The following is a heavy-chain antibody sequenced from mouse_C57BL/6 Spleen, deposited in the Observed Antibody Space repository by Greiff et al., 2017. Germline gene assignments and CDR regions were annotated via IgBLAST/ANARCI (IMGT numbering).Heavy chain of an antibody. CDR1: GYSITSGYD. CDR2: ISYSGST. D-gene: IGHD3-1*01. CDR3: ARGGYAHYFDY. J-gene: IGHJ2*01. Sequence: EVHLVESGPGMVKPSQSLSLTCTVTGYSITSGYDWHWIRHFPGNKLEWMGYISYSGSTNYNPSLKSRISITHDTSKNHFFLKLNSVTTEDTATYYCARGGYAHYFDYWGQGTTLTVSS. V-gene: IGHV3-1*01.